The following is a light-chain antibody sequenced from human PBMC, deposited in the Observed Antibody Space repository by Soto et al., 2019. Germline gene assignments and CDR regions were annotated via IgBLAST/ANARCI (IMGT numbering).Light chain of an antibody. CDR2: KAS. J-gene: IGKJ1*01. V-gene: IGKV1-5*03. CDR3: QHYNSYSEA. CDR1: QTISSW. Sequence: DIQMTQSPSSVSASVGDRVTITCRARQTISSWLAWYQQKPGKAPKLLIYKASTLKSGVPSRFSGSGSGTEFTLTISSLQPDDFATYYCQHYNSYSEAFGQGTK.